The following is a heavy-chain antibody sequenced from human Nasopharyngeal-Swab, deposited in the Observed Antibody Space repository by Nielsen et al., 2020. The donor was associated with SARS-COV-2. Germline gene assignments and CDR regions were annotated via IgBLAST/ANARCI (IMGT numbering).Heavy chain of an antibody. CDR1: GGSISSYY. CDR3: ARRETIVGSFDY. J-gene: IGHJ4*02. CDR2: IYYSGST. Sequence: SETLSLTCTVSGGSISSYYWTWIRQSPGKGLAWIGYIYYSGSTDYNPSLKGRVTISVDTAKNQFSLKLNSVTAADTAVYYCARRETIVGSFDYWGQGTLVTVSS. V-gene: IGHV4-59*08. D-gene: IGHD1-26*01.